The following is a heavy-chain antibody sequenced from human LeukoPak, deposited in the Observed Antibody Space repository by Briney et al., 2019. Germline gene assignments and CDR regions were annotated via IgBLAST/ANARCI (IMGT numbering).Heavy chain of an antibody. Sequence: PSETLSLTCAVYGGSFSGYYWSWIRQPPGKGPEWIGEINHSGSTNYNPSLKSRVTISVDTSKNQFSLKLSSVTAADTAVYYCARARYGRYSSSWYGVDYWGQGTLVTVSS. CDR3: ARARYGRYSSSWYGVDY. CDR1: GGSFSGYY. J-gene: IGHJ4*02. CDR2: INHSGST. D-gene: IGHD6-13*01. V-gene: IGHV4-34*01.